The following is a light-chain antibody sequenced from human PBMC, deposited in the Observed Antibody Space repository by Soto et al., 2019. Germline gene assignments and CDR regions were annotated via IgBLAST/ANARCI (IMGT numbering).Light chain of an antibody. J-gene: IGKJ3*01. CDR3: QQYNNWPPVVT. V-gene: IGKV3-15*01. CDR2: GAS. Sequence: EIVMTQSPATLSVSPGERATLSCRASQSVSSNLAWYQQKPGQAPRLLIYGASTRATGIPARFSGSGSGTEFTLTISSLQSEDFAVYYCQQYNNWPPVVTFGPGTKVAIK. CDR1: QSVSSN.